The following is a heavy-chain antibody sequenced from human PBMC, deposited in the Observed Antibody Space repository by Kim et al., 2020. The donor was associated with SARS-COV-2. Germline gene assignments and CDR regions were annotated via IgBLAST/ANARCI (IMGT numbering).Heavy chain of an antibody. J-gene: IGHJ6*02. CDR1: GGSISSSNW. CDR3: ARDRQQQLVGLGYYYYGMDV. D-gene: IGHD6-13*01. V-gene: IGHV4-4*02. CDR2: IYHSGST. Sequence: SETLSLTCAVSGGSISSSNWWSWVRQPPGKGLEWIGEIYHSGSTNYNPSLKSRVTISVDKSKNQFSLKLSSVTAADTAVYYCARDRQQQLVGLGYYYYGMDVWGQGTTVTVSS.